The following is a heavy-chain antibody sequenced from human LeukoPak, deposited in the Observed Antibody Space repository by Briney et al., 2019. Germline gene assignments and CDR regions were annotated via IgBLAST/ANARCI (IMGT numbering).Heavy chain of an antibody. Sequence: ASVKVSCKASGYTFTSYDIGWVRQATGQGLEWMGWMNPNSGNTGYAQKFQGRVTITRNTSISTAYMELSSLRSEDTAVYYCARRPGYCSGGSCSEDAFDIWGQGTMVTVSS. D-gene: IGHD2-15*01. CDR1: GYTFTSYD. J-gene: IGHJ3*02. V-gene: IGHV1-8*03. CDR3: ARRPGYCSGGSCSEDAFDI. CDR2: MNPNSGNT.